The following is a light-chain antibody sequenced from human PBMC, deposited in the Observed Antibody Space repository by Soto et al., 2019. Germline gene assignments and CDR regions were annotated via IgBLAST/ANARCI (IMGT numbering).Light chain of an antibody. V-gene: IGKV1-8*01. CDR1: QGISSY. CDR2: AAS. J-gene: IGKJ1*01. CDR3: QQSYTSPWT. Sequence: AIRMTQSPSSFSASTGDRVTITCRASQGISSYLAWYQQKPGKAPKLLIYAASNLQSGVPSTFSGSGSGTDFTLTISSLQPEDFATYYCQQSYTSPWTFGQGTKVDIK.